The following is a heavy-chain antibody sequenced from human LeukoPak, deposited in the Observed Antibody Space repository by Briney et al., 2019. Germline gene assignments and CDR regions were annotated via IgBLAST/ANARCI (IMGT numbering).Heavy chain of an antibody. CDR3: AKFLGGAFDI. V-gene: IGHV3-30-3*02. Sequence: GRSLRLSCAASGFIFSNYAMHWVRQAPGKGLEWVAVISYDGSNKYYADSVKGRFTISRDNSKNTLYLQMNSLRAEDTAVYYCAKFLGGAFDIWGQGTMVTVSS. J-gene: IGHJ3*02. CDR2: ISYDGSNK. CDR1: GFIFSNYA. D-gene: IGHD2-15*01.